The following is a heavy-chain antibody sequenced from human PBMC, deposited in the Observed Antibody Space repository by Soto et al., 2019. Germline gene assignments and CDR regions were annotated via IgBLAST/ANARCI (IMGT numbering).Heavy chain of an antibody. CDR3: AKDLSWGQCDY. CDR1: GFTFSNYW. V-gene: IGHV3-74*01. J-gene: IGHJ4*02. Sequence: GGSLRLSCVASGFTFSNYWMHWVRQDPGMGLVWVSSIRSDGTATQYADSVNGRFTVSRDNTKNTLYLQMTSLRAEDTAVYYCAKDLSWGQCDYWGQGTLVTVSP. CDR2: IRSDGTAT. D-gene: IGHD3-16*01.